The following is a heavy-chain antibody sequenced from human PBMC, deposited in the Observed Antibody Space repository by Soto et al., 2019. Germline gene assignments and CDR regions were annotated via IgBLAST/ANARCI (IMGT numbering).Heavy chain of an antibody. CDR2: ISYSGRT. CDR1: GGSIRSGAYY. CDR3: ARAGGYFQH. V-gene: IGHV4-30-4*01. J-gene: IGHJ1*01. Sequence: SETLSLTCTVSGGSIRSGAYYWSWIRQHPGKGLEWIGYISYSGRTYYNPSLRSRVTISLDRSKNQFSLKLNSVTAADTAVYYCARAGGYFQHWGQGTLVTVSS.